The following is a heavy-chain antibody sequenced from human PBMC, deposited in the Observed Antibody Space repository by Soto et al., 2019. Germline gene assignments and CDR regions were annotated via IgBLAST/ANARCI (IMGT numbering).Heavy chain of an antibody. Sequence: SETLSLTCTVSGGSISSYYWSWIRQPPGKGLEWIGYIYYSGSTNYNPSLKSRVTISVDTSKNQFSLQLSSVTAADTAVYYCARGSYYGDWFDPWGQGTLVTVSS. CDR1: GGSISSYY. J-gene: IGHJ5*02. V-gene: IGHV4-59*08. CDR3: ARGSYYGDWFDP. D-gene: IGHD1-26*01. CDR2: IYYSGST.